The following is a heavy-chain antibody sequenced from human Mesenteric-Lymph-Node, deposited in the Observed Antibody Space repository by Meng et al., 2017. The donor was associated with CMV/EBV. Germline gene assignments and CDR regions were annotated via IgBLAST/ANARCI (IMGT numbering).Heavy chain of an antibody. CDR3: VKNRLLGWADEIDY. J-gene: IGHJ4*02. CDR1: GNSISTSSW. D-gene: IGHD6-19*01. V-gene: IGHV4-4*02. CDR2: LHHSGNI. Sequence: VSGNSISTSSWGSWDRQPTGRGLKWVRELHHSGNINYNPSLERRVTISVDKSKNQFSLTVTSVTAADTAIYYCVKNRLLGWADEIDYWGQRTLVTVSS.